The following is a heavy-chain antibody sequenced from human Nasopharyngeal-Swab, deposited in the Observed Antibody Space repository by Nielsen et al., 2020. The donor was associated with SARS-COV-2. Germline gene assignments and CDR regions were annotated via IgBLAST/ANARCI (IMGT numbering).Heavy chain of an antibody. V-gene: IGHV3-21*01. CDR1: GFTFNIYS. CDR3: ARTAHTFGHGDM. Sequence: GESLKISCSASGFTFNIYSMNWFRQAPGKGLEWVSSIRFNSRDIYYADSVEGRFTISRVNAENSLYLQMNSLRAEDTAVYFCARTAHTFGHGDMWGQGTLVTVSS. J-gene: IGHJ4*02. D-gene: IGHD2-15*01. CDR2: IRFNSRDI.